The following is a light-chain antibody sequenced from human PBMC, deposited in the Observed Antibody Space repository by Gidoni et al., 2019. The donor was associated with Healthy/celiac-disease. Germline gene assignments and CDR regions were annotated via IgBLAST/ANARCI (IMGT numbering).Light chain of an antibody. CDR1: NIGSKS. Sequence: SYVLPQPPSVSVAPGKTARITCGGNNIGSKSVHWYQQKPGQAPVLVIYYDSDRPSGIPERFSGSNSGNTATLTINRVEAGDEADYYCQVWDSSSDRYVFGTGTKVTVL. V-gene: IGLV3-21*04. CDR2: YDS. J-gene: IGLJ1*01. CDR3: QVWDSSSDRYV.